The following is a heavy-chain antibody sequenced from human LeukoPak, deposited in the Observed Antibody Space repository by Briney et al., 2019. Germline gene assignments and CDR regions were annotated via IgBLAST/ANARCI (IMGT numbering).Heavy chain of an antibody. V-gene: IGHV3-23*01. CDR3: AREDANIVGATTD. Sequence: PGGSLRLSCIVSGFTLSSYEMTWFRQAPGKGLEWVSSIGYSGSDTHYADSVKGRFTVSRDNSKNTLYLQMNSLRAEDTAVYYCAREDANIVGATTDWGQGTLVTVSS. J-gene: IGHJ4*02. D-gene: IGHD1-26*01. CDR2: IGYSGSDT. CDR1: GFTLSSYE.